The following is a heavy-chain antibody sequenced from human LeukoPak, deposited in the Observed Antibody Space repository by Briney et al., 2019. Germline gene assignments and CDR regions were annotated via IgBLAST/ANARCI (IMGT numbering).Heavy chain of an antibody. CDR3: AKDSNPAAGPFDY. CDR1: GFTFSSYA. J-gene: IGHJ4*02. D-gene: IGHD6-13*01. Sequence: PGGSLRLSCAASGFTFSSYAMSWVRQAPGKGLEWVSSISISGYTTYYADSVKGRFTISRDNSKNTLYLQMNSLRAEDTAVYYCAKDSNPAAGPFDYWGQGTLVTVSS. CDR2: ISISGYTT. V-gene: IGHV3-23*01.